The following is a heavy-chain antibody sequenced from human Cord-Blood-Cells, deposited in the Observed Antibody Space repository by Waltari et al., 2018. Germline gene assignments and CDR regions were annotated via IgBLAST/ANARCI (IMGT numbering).Heavy chain of an antibody. CDR3: ARVVVVTAIPYYYYGMDV. CDR1: GGTFSSYA. V-gene: IGHV1-69*01. CDR2: IIPIFGTA. J-gene: IGHJ6*02. Sequence: VQLVQSGAEVKKPGSSVKVSCTASGGTFSSYAISWVRQAPGQGLEWMGGIIPIFGTANYAQKFQGRVTITADESTSTAYMELSSLRSEDTAVYYCARVVVVTAIPYYYYGMDVWGQGTTVTVSS. D-gene: IGHD2-21*02.